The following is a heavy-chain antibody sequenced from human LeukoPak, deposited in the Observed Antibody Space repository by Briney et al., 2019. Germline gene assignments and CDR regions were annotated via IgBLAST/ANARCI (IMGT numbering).Heavy chain of an antibody. D-gene: IGHD1-26*01. CDR1: GYSFTSYW. V-gene: IGHV5-51*01. CDR3: ARQTATYFDS. Sequence: GESLKISCKGSGYSFTSYWIGWVRQMPGKGLEWMGIIYPYGSDSRYSPSFEGQVTISADKSMSIAYLQLRRLKASDTAMYYCARQTATYFDSWGQGTLVTVST. J-gene: IGHJ4*02. CDR2: IYPYGSDS.